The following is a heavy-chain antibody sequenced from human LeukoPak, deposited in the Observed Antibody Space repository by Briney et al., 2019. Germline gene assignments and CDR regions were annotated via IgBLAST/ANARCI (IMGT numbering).Heavy chain of an antibody. CDR1: GFTFSSYG. J-gene: IGHJ4*02. V-gene: IGHV3-30*18. Sequence: PGRSLRLSCAASGFTFSSYGMHWVRQAPGKGLEWVAVISYDGSNKYYADSVKGRFTISGDNSKNTLYLQMNSLRAEDTAVYYCAKGTYGDYPPGDYWGQGTLVTVSS. CDR3: AKGTYGDYPPGDY. D-gene: IGHD4-17*01. CDR2: ISYDGSNK.